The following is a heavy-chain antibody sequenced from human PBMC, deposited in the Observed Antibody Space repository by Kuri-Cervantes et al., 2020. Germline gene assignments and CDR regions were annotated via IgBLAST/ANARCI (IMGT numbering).Heavy chain of an antibody. J-gene: IGHJ6*03. CDR2: VYTSAST. Sequence: SETLSLTCTVSGGSVNNYYWSWLRQPAGKGLEWIGRVYTSASTNYNPSLKSRATISLDRSKNQFSLRLNSVTAADAAVYYCARDVTIVRGVNYNYYYYMDVWGKGTTVTVSS. CDR1: GGSVNNYY. V-gene: IGHV4-4*07. CDR3: ARDVTIVRGVNYNYYYYMDV. D-gene: IGHD3-10*01.